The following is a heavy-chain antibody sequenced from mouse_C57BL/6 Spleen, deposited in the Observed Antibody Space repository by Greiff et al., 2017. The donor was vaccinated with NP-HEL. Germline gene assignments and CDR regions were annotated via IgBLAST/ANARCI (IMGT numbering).Heavy chain of an antibody. V-gene: IGHV6-6*01. D-gene: IGHD1-1*01. CDR3: TRYYGRSYDWYFDV. Sequence: EVKVVESGGGLVQPGGSMKLSCAASGFTFSDAWMDWVRQSPEKGLEWVAEIRNKANNHATYYAESVKGRFTISRDDSKSSFNLQMNSLRAEDTGIYYCTRYYGRSYDWYFDVWGTGTTVTVSS. CDR2: IRNKANNHAT. CDR1: GFTFSDAW. J-gene: IGHJ1*03.